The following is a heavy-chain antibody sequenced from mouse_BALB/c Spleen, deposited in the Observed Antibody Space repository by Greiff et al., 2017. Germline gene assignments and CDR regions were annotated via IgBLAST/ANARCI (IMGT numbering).Heavy chain of an antibody. D-gene: IGHD2-14*01. Sequence: QVQLQQSGPGLVAPSQSLSITCTVSGFSLTSYDISWIRQPPGKGLEWLGVIWTGGGTNYNSAFMSRLSISKDNSKSQVFLKMNSLQTDDTAIYYCVRDDYRYDGFAYWGQGTLVTVSA. CDR3: VRDDYRYDGFAY. CDR1: GFSLTSYD. V-gene: IGHV2-9-2*01. J-gene: IGHJ3*01. CDR2: IWTGGGT.